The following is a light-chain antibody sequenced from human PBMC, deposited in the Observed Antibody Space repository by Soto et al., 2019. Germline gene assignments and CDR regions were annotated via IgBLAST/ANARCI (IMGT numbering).Light chain of an antibody. V-gene: IGLV2-23*01. CDR3: CTYAGSITYV. Sequence: QFALTQPASVSGSPGQSITISCTGTSSDVGSYNLVSWYQQHPGKAPKRMIYEGSKRPSGVSNRFSGSKSGNTASLTISGLQAEDEADYYCCTYAGSITYVFGSGTNLTV. J-gene: IGLJ1*01. CDR1: SSDVGSYNL. CDR2: EGS.